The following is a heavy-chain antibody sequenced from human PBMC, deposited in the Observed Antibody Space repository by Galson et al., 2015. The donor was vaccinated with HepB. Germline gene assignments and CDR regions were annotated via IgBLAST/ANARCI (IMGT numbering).Heavy chain of an antibody. J-gene: IGHJ4*02. V-gene: IGHV3-23*01. CDR2: ISGSGADT. D-gene: IGHD3-9*01. CDR1: GFTFNRYV. Sequence: SLRLSCAVAGFTFNRYVMNWVRQAPGKGLEWVSAISGSGADTYYADSVKGRFTISRDMSTNTLYLQMNSLRVEDTAIYYCARFPGDTFYDIMTGSYSIKGYHFDYWGQGTLVTVS. CDR3: ARFPGDTFYDIMTGSYSIKGYHFDY.